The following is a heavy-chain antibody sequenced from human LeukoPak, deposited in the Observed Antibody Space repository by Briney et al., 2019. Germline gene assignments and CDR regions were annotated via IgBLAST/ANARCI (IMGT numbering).Heavy chain of an antibody. D-gene: IGHD7-27*01. Sequence: GWSLRLSCAASGFTFSSYGMHWVRQAPGKGLEWVAVISYDGSNKYYADSVKGRFTISSDNSKNTLYLQMNSLRAEDTAVYYCANWGRAHYYYYGMDVWGQGTTVTVSS. CDR3: ANWGRAHYYYYGMDV. J-gene: IGHJ6*02. V-gene: IGHV3-30*18. CDR2: ISYDGSNK. CDR1: GFTFSSYG.